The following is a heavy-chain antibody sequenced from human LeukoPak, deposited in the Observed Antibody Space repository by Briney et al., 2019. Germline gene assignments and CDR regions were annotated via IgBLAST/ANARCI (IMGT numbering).Heavy chain of an antibody. D-gene: IGHD3-10*01. Sequence: GGSLTLSCAASGFIFSSYWMHWVRQVPGKGLVWVSRIKSDGSSTGYADSVKGRFTISRDNAKNTLYLQMNSLRAEDTAVYYCARDGWGSSMGYWGQGTMVAVSS. J-gene: IGHJ4*02. V-gene: IGHV3-74*01. CDR1: GFIFSSYW. CDR2: IKSDGSST. CDR3: ARDGWGSSMGY.